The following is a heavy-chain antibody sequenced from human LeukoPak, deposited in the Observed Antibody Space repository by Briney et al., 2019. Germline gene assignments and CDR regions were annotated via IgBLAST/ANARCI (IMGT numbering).Heavy chain of an antibody. Sequence: SETLSLTCTVSGGSISNYYWNCIRQPAGKGLEWIGRIYTSGSTNYNPSLKSRVTISVDRSKNQFSLKLSSVTAADTAVYYCARVSGPFGGVVDYWGQGTLVTVSS. CDR2: IYTSGST. J-gene: IGHJ4*02. CDR3: ARVSGPFGGVVDY. D-gene: IGHD3-16*01. V-gene: IGHV4-4*07. CDR1: GGSISNYY.